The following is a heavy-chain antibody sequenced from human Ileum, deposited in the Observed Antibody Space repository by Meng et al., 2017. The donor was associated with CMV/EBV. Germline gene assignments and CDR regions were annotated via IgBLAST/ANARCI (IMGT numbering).Heavy chain of an antibody. CDR1: GFILGEYT. V-gene: IGHV3-49*04. CDR2: IRNKPYGETT. Sequence: GESLKISCITSGFILGEYTMSWVRQAPGKGLEWVSLIRNKPYGETTDYAASVKDRFTISRDDSKSIVYLQMNSLRAEDTAVYYCARVYIYGSSNDLWGQGTLVTVSS. D-gene: IGHD3-10*01. CDR3: ARVYIYGSSNDL. J-gene: IGHJ5*02.